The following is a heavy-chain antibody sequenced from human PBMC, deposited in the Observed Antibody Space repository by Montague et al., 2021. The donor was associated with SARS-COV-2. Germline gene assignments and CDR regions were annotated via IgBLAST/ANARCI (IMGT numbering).Heavy chain of an antibody. J-gene: IGHJ4*02. D-gene: IGHD5-12*01. CDR3: ARQYIGYNRRFDY. V-gene: IGHV4-4*07. CDR2: ISSSGGI. CDR1: GSISGYY. Sequence: SETLSLTCTVSGSISGYYCTCIRQSAGKGLEWIGRISSSGGIDYNASLKSRVTMSLNTFKTQLSLKLSSLTAADTAVYYCARQYIGYNRRFDYWGQGALVTVSP.